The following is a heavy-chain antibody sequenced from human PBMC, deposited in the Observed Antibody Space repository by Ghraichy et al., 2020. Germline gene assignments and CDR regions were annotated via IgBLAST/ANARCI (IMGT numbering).Heavy chain of an antibody. Sequence: ASVKVSCKIAGSPFSGYVMHSLRQAPRQVLEWMGWINPNSGGTNYAQKFQGRVTMTRDTSISTAYMELSRLRSDDTAVYYCARAPLRYSSSWYGYWGQGTLVTVSS. CDR1: GSPFSGYV. V-gene: IGHV1-2*02. CDR2: INPNSGGT. J-gene: IGHJ4*02. CDR3: ARAPLRYSSSWYGY. D-gene: IGHD6-13*01.